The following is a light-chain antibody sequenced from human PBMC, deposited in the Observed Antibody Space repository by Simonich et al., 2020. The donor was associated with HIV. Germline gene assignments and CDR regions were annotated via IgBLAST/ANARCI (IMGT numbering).Light chain of an antibody. J-gene: IGKJ4*01. V-gene: IGKV3-15*01. CDR3: QQYNNWPT. CDR1: QSVSSN. Sequence: EIVMTQSPATLSVSPGERATLSCRASQSVSSNLAWYQQKPGQAPRLLISGASTRATGIPARFSGSGSGTEFTLTITSMQSEDFAIDYCQQYNNWPTFGGGTKVEIK. CDR2: GAS.